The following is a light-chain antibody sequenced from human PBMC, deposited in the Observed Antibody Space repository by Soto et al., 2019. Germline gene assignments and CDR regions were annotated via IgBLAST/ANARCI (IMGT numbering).Light chain of an antibody. Sequence: DIVMTQSPDSLAVSLGERATINCKSSQSVLYNSDDKNYLAWYQQKPGQPPKLLIYLASTRDSGVPDRFSGSGSGADFTHTSSSLHAEDVAVYYCQQYYSTLSFGGVTKVYIK. V-gene: IGKV4-1*01. CDR2: LAS. CDR1: QSVLYNSDDKNY. J-gene: IGKJ4*01. CDR3: QQYYSTLS.